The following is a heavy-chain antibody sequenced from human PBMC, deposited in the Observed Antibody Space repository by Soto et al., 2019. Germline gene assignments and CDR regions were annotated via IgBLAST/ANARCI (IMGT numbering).Heavy chain of an antibody. CDR1: GDSVSSISVA. J-gene: IGHJ3*02. CDR2: TYYRSKWYN. V-gene: IGHV6-1*01. D-gene: IGHD6-19*01. CDR3: ARDLLSQWLNAFDI. Sequence: QTRSLPCAISGDSVSSISVAWNWIRQSPSRGLEWLGRTYYRSKWYNDYAVSVKSRITINPDTSKNQFSLQLNSVTPEDTAVYYCARDLLSQWLNAFDIWGQGTMVTV.